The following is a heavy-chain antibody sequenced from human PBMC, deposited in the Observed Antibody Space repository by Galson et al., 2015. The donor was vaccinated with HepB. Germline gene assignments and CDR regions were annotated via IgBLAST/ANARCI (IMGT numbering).Heavy chain of an antibody. J-gene: IGHJ6*03. V-gene: IGHV3-30*18. Sequence: SLRLSCAASGFTFYSYGMHWVRQAPGKGLEWVALISHDGNIKSYADSVRGRFTISRDNSKNTVYLQMNSLGGEDTALYFCVEDEKQFGIPHHHYYMDVWGKGTTVTVS. CDR1: GFTFYSYG. CDR3: VEDEKQFGIPHHHYYMDV. D-gene: IGHD3-3*01. CDR2: ISHDGNIK.